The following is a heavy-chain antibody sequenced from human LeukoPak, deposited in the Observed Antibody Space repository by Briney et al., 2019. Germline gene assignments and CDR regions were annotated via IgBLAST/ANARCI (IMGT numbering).Heavy chain of an antibody. CDR3: ARETNTMIRYFDY. CDR2: IYYSGST. J-gene: IGHJ4*02. D-gene: IGHD3-22*01. CDR1: GGSISSGDYY. V-gene: IGHV4-30-4*01. Sequence: PSRTLSLTCTVSGGSISSGDYYWSWIRQPPGKGLEWIGYIYYSGSTYYNPSLKSRVTISVDTSKNQFSLKLSSVTAADTAVYYCARETNTMIRYFDYWGQGTLVTVSS.